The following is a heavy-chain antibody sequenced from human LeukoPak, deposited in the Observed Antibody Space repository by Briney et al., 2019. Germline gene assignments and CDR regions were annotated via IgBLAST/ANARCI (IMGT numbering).Heavy chain of an antibody. CDR1: GGSISSYY. J-gene: IGHJ6*03. D-gene: IGHD6-13*01. CDR3: ARTTEAHSWRTRYYDYYMDV. CDR2: IYDSGST. V-gene: IGHV4-59*01. Sequence: SETLSLTCTVSGGSISSYYWSWIRQPPGKGLEWIGYIYDSGSTNYNPSLKSRVTIAVDTSKNQFSLKLSSVTAADTAVYYCARTTEAHSWRTRYYDYYMDVWGKGTTVTVSS.